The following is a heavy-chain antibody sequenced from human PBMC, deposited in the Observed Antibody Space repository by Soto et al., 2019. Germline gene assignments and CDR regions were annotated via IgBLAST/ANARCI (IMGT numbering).Heavy chain of an antibody. CDR2: ISAYSGNT. J-gene: IGHJ6*04. CDR3: ARIDEGTYDFWSGYFLMDV. CDR1: GYTFTSYG. V-gene: IGHV1-18*01. D-gene: IGHD3-3*01. Sequence: ASVKVSCKASGYTFTSYGISWVRQAPGQGLEWMGWISAYSGNTNYAQKLQGRVTMTTDTSTSTAYMELRSLRSDDTAVYYCARIDEGTYDFWSGYFLMDVWGKGTTVTVSS.